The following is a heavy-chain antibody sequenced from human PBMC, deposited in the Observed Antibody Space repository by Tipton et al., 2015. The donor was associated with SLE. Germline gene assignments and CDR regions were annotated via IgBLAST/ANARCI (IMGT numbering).Heavy chain of an antibody. CDR3: ARGWGTAAPSAFDI. V-gene: IGHV3-30-3*01. Sequence: QLVQSGGGVVQPGRSLRLSCAASGFTFSSYAMHWVRQAPGKGLEWVALISYDGSNKYYADSVKGRFTISRDNSKNTLYLQMNSLRAEDTAVYYCARGWGTAAPSAFDIWGQGTMVTVSS. D-gene: IGHD6-13*01. CDR2: ISYDGSNK. CDR1: GFTFSSYA. J-gene: IGHJ3*02.